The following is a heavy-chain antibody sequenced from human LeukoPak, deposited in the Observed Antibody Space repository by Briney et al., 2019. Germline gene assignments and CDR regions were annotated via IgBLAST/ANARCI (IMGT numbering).Heavy chain of an antibody. CDR2: IYPGDSDT. D-gene: IGHD1-1*01. V-gene: IGHV5-51*01. J-gene: IGHJ3*02. CDR3: ARWGERRPLPKDAFDI. Sequence: NHGESLKISCKGSGYSFTSYWIGWVRQMPGKGLEWMGIIYPGDSDTRYSPSFQGQVTISADKSISTAYLQWSSLKASDTAMYYYARWGERRPLPKDAFDIWGQGTMVTVSS. CDR1: GYSFTSYW.